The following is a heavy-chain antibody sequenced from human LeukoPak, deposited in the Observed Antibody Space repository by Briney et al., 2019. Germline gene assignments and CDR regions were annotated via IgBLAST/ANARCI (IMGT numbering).Heavy chain of an antibody. CDR2: INPNSGAT. Sequence: GASVKVSCKASGYNFIGYCMHWVRQAPGQGLEWMGWINPNSGATNYARNFQGRVTMTRDTSITTTYMELSSLTSDDTAVYYCARENWFDTWGQGTLVTVSS. V-gene: IGHV1-2*02. CDR3: ARENWFDT. J-gene: IGHJ5*02. CDR1: GYNFIGYC.